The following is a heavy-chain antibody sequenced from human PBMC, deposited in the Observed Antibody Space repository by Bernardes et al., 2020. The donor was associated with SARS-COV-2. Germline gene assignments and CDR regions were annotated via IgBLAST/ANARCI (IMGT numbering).Heavy chain of an antibody. V-gene: IGHV4-34*01. J-gene: IGHJ5*02. D-gene: IGHD2-2*01. Sequence: SETLSLTCAVSGGSFSGYYWSWIRQPPGKGLEWIGEINHSGGTNYNPSLKSRVTISVDTSKNQFSLRLSSVTAADTAVYYCARGIVVVVPAKEGLGWFDPWGQGTLVTVSS. CDR1: GGSFSGYY. CDR2: INHSGGT. CDR3: ARGIVVVVPAKEGLGWFDP.